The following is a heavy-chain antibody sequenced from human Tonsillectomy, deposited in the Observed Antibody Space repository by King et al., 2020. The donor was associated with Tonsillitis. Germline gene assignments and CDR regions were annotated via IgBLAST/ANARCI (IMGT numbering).Heavy chain of an antibody. CDR1: GYTFTSYD. J-gene: IGHJ4*02. D-gene: IGHD3-22*01. Sequence: VQLVQSGAEVKKPGASVKVSCKASGYTFTSYDINWVRQATGQGLEWMGWMNPNSGNTGYAQKFQGRVTMTRNTSISTAYMELSSLRSADTAVYYCARGSYYYDSSGYTPPAYWGQGTLVTVSS. V-gene: IGHV1-8*01. CDR2: MNPNSGNT. CDR3: ARGSYYYDSSGYTPPAY.